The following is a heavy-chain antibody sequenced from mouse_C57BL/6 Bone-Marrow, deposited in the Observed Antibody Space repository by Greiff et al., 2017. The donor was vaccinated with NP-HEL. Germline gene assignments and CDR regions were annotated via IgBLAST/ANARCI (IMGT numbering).Heavy chain of an antibody. CDR2: ISNGGGST. V-gene: IGHV5-12*01. Sequence: EVNVVESGGGLVQPGGSLKLSCAASGFTFSDYYMYWVRQTPEKRLEWVAYISNGGGSTYYPDTVKGRFTISRDNAKNTLYLQMSRLKSEDTAMYYCARRGLLRLRDYYAMDYWGQGTSVTVSS. CDR1: GFTFSDYY. D-gene: IGHD1-2*01. J-gene: IGHJ4*01. CDR3: ARRGLLRLRDYYAMDY.